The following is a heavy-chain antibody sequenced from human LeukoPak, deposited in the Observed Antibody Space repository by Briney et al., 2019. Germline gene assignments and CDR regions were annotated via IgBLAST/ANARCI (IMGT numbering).Heavy chain of an antibody. CDR2: ISSSSSYI. CDR3: AKAVRYSYGLDY. V-gene: IGHV3-21*04. CDR1: GFTFSSYS. Sequence: GGSLRLSCAASGFTFSSYSMNWVRQAPGKGLEWVSSISSSSSYIYYADSVKGRFTISRDNAKNSLYLQMNSLRAEDTALYYCAKAVRYSYGLDYWGQGTLVTVSS. D-gene: IGHD5-18*01. J-gene: IGHJ4*02.